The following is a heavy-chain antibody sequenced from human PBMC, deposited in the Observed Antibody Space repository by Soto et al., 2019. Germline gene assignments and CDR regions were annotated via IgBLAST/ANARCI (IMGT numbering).Heavy chain of an antibody. J-gene: IGHJ4*02. CDR2: ISGGGGNT. V-gene: IGHV3-23*01. CDR1: GFTFRTYA. Sequence: GGSLRLSCAASGFTFRTYAMSWVRQAPGKGLEWVSCISGGGGNTYYADSVKGRFTISRDNSKNTLYLQMNILRAEDTAVYYCGKYRYCGGGHCYLRHFDYWGQGALVTLSS. CDR3: GKYRYCGGGHCYLRHFDY. D-gene: IGHD2-21*02.